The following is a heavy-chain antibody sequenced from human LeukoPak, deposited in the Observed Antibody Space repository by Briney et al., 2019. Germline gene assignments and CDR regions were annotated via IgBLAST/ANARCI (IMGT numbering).Heavy chain of an antibody. Sequence: ASVKVSCKASGYTFTGYYMHWVRQAPGQGLEWMGWINPNSGGTNYAQKFQGRVTMTRDTSISTAYMELSRLRSDDTAVYYCARGGSYSGSYYIVDYWGQGTLVTVSS. V-gene: IGHV1-2*02. CDR2: INPNSGGT. CDR1: GYTFTGYY. D-gene: IGHD1-26*01. CDR3: ARGGSYSGSYYIVDY. J-gene: IGHJ4*02.